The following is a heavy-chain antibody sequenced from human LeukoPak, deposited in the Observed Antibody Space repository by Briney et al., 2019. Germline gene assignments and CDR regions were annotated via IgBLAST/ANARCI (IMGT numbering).Heavy chain of an antibody. D-gene: IGHD1-26*01. CDR1: GFTFSNAW. CDR3: TTDRSGSYYADY. V-gene: IGHV3-15*01. J-gene: IGHJ4*02. CDR2: IKSKTDGGTT. Sequence: PGGSLRLSCAASGFTFSNAWMSWVRQAPGKGLEWVGRIKSKTDGGTTDYAAPVKGRFTISRNDSKNTLYLQMNSLKTEDTAVYYCTTDRSGSYYADYWGQGTLVTVSS.